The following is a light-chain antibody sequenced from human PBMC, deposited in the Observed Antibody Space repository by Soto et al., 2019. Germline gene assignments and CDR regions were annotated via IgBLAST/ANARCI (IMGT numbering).Light chain of an antibody. CDR2: SNN. CDR1: SSNIGTYT. J-gene: IGLJ2*01. V-gene: IGLV1-44*01. Sequence: QLVLTQPPSASGTPGQRVTISCSGSSSNIGTYTVNWYQQLPGTAPKLLIYSNNQRPSGVPDRFSGSKSGTSASLAISGLQSEDEADYYCAAWDASLNGVIFGGGTKLTVL. CDR3: AAWDASLNGVI.